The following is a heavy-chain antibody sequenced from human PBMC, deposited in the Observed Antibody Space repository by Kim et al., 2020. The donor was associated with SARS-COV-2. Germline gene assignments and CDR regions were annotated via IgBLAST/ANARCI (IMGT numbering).Heavy chain of an antibody. D-gene: IGHD3-10*01. CDR3: ARGIGSGRNWFDP. Sequence: YAQGFTGRFVFSLDTSVSTAYLQISSLKAEDTAVYYCARGIGSGRNWFDPWGQGTLVTVSS. V-gene: IGHV7-4-1*02. J-gene: IGHJ5*02.